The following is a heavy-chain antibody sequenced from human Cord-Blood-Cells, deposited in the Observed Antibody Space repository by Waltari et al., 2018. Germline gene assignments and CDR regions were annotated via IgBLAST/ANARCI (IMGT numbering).Heavy chain of an antibody. CDR2: ISYDGSNK. D-gene: IGHD6-13*01. Sequence: QVQLVESGGGVVQPGRSLRLSCAASGFTFSSYGMHWVRQAPGKGLEWVAVISYDGSNKYYADSGKGRFTISRDNSKNTLYLQMNSLRAEDTAVYYCAKDHGAAAAVNDYWGQGTLVTVSS. J-gene: IGHJ4*02. CDR1: GFTFSSYG. CDR3: AKDHGAAAAVNDY. V-gene: IGHV3-30*18.